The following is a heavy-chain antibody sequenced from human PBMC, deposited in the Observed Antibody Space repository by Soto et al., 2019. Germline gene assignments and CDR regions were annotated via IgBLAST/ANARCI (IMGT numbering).Heavy chain of an antibody. CDR1: SGSISIGGHY. J-gene: IGHJ4*02. D-gene: IGHD5-12*01. Sequence: PSETLSLTCSVSSGSISIGGHYWSWIRQHPGKGLEWIGYIDYRGSAYFTPSLKGRITMSVDTSKNQFSLNVSSVTTADTAVYFCARAITGVARKYYFDYWGQGTLVTVSS. V-gene: IGHV4-31*03. CDR3: ARAITGVARKYYFDY. CDR2: IDYRGSA.